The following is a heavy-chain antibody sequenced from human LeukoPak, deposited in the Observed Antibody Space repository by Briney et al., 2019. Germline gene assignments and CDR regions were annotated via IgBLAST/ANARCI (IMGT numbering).Heavy chain of an antibody. D-gene: IGHD3-22*01. CDR1: SGSISSSSYY. CDR2: IYYSGST. V-gene: IGHV4-39*07. J-gene: IGHJ4*02. Sequence: SETPSLTCTVSSGSISSSSYYWGWIRQPPGKGLEWIGSIYYSGSTYYNPSLKSRVTISVDTSKNQFSLKLSSVTAADTAVYYCARDLGSSGYSLDYWGQGTLVTVSS. CDR3: ARDLGSSGYSLDY.